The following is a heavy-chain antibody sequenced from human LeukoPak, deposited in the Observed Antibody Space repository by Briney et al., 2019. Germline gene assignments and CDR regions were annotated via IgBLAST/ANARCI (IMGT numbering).Heavy chain of an antibody. V-gene: IGHV1-69*01. CDR1: GGTFSSYA. J-gene: IGHJ4*02. CDR2: IIPIFGTA. D-gene: IGHD1-26*01. Sequence: SVKVSCKASGGTFSSYAISWVRQAPGQGLEWMRGIIPIFGTANYAQKFQGRVTITADESTSTAYMELSSLRSEDTAVYYCATPLGESGSYYFGYWGQGTLVTVSS. CDR3: ATPLGESGSYYFGY.